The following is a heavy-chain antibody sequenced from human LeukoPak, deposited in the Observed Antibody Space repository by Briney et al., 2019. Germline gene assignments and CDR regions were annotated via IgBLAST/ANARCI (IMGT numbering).Heavy chain of an antibody. D-gene: IGHD5-12*01. Sequence: PSETLSLTCTVSGGSIRSGGHYWGWLRQPPGKGPEWIGEINHIGSTNYNPSLKSRVTISVDTSKKHFSLNLSSVTAADTAVYYCARRLRFFYYYMDVWGKGTTVTISS. CDR3: ARRLRFFYYYMDV. CDR1: GGSIRSGGHY. V-gene: IGHV4-39*02. J-gene: IGHJ6*03. CDR2: INHIGST.